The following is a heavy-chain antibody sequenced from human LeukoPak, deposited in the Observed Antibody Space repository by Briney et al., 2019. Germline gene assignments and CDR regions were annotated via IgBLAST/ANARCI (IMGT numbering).Heavy chain of an antibody. J-gene: IGHJ6*02. D-gene: IGHD2-15*01. V-gene: IGHV1-46*01. CDR3: ARDGGTRPYGMDV. Sequence: ASVKVSCKASGYTFTGYYMHWVRQAPGQGLEWMGIINPSGGSTSYAQKFQGRVTMTRDTSTSTVYMELSSLRSEDTAVYYCARDGGTRPYGMDVWGQGTTVTVSS. CDR2: INPSGGST. CDR1: GYTFTGYY.